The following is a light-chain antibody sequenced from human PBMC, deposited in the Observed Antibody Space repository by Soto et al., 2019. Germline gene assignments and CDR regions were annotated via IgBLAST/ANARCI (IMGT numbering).Light chain of an antibody. V-gene: IGLV1-44*01. J-gene: IGLJ1*01. Sequence: QSVLTQPPSGSRTPGQRVPNPCSGSSSKIGSNTVNWYQQLPGTATKLLIYSNNQRPSGVPDRFSRSKSGTSASLAISGLQSEDEADYYCAAWDDSLNGFYVFGTGTKVTVL. CDR1: SSKIGSNT. CDR3: AAWDDSLNGFYV. CDR2: SNN.